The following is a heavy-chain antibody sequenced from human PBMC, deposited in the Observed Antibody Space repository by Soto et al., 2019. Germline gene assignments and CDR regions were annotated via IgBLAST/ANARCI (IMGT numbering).Heavy chain of an antibody. CDR3: ARGARGIAALSSRFDP. V-gene: IGHV1-69*13. CDR1: GGTFSSYA. Sequence: SVKVSCKASGGTFSSYAISWVRQAPGQGLEWMGGIIPIFGTANYAQKFQGRVTITADESTSTAYMELSSLRSEDTAVYYCARGARGIAALSSRFDPWGQGTLVTVSS. J-gene: IGHJ5*02. CDR2: IIPIFGTA. D-gene: IGHD6-13*01.